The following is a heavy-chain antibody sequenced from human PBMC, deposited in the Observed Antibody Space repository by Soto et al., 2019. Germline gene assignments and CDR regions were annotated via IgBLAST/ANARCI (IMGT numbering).Heavy chain of an antibody. Sequence: SETLSLTCTVSGGSISPFYWSWVRQPPGKGLEWIGYLYYSGNTNYNPSLKSRVTISVDASKNQVCLRLTSVTAADTAVYYCARVGGVAARTFDYWGQGTVVTVSS. CDR2: LYYSGNT. V-gene: IGHV4-59*01. CDR1: GGSISPFY. CDR3: ARVGGVAARTFDY. J-gene: IGHJ4*02. D-gene: IGHD2-15*01.